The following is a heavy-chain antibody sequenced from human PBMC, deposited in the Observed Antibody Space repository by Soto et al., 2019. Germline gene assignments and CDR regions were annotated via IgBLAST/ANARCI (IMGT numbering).Heavy chain of an antibody. CDR2: INHSGST. CDR1: GGSFSGYY. CDR3: ARGRRIAAAGTYYYYYYMDV. J-gene: IGHJ6*03. V-gene: IGHV4-34*01. Sequence: PSEALSLTCAVSGGSFSGYYWSWIRQPPGKGLEWIGEINHSGSTNYNPSLKSRVTISVDTSKNQFSLKLSSVTAADTAVYYCARGRRIAAAGTYYYYYYMDVWGKGTTVTVSS. D-gene: IGHD6-13*01.